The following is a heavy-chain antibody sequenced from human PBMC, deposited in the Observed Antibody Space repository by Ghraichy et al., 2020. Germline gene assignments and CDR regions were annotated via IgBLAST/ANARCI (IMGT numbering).Heavy chain of an antibody. CDR1: GFTFSNYA. Sequence: GESLNISCAASGFTFSNYAMSWVRQAPGKGLEWVSAISGSGGSTYYADSVKGRFTISRDNSKNTLYLQMNSLRAEDTAVYYCAKKVGATPYYFDYWGQGTLVTVSS. D-gene: IGHD1-26*01. CDR3: AKKVGATPYYFDY. J-gene: IGHJ4*02. V-gene: IGHV3-23*01. CDR2: ISGSGGST.